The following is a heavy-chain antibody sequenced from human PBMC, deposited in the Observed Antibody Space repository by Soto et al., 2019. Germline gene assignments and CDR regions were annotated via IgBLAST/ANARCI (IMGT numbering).Heavy chain of an antibody. CDR1: GGSISSSSYF. D-gene: IGHD2-15*01. J-gene: IGHJ6*02. CDR3: ASVGYCSGGSCYGLDV. V-gene: IGHV4-39*01. Sequence: TLSLTCTVSGGSISSSSYFWGWIRQPQGKGLEWVGSIYYSGSTYYNPSLKSRVTIFVDTSMNQFSLRLSSVTAADTAVYYCASVGYCSGGSCYGLDVWGQGTTVTVSS. CDR2: IYYSGST.